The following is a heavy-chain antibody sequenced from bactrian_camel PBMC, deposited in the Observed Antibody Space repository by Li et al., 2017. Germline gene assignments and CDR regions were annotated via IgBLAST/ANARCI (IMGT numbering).Heavy chain of an antibody. V-gene: IGHV3S1*01. CDR1: GYSAVTLC. J-gene: IGHJ4*01. Sequence: HVQLVESGGDLVLPGGSLRLSCAAASGYSAVTLCMGWFRQAPGKGLEWVSVLPSGHGSTYYADSVKGRFIISKDNTKNTLYLQMNSLKPEDTAMYYCAAHIGLCSDYALDRRGFNYWGQGTQVTVS. CDR3: AAHIGLCSDYALDRRGFNY. D-gene: IGHD4*01. CDR2: LPSGHGST.